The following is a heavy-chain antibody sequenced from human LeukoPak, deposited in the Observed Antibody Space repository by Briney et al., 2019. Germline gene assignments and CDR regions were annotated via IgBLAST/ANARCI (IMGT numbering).Heavy chain of an antibody. CDR1: GFTFSSYG. D-gene: IGHD2-2*01. CDR2: IRYDGSNK. Sequence: PGGSLRLSCAASGFTFSSYGMHWVRQAPGKGLEWVAFIRYDGSNKYYADSVKGRFTISRDNSKNTLYLQMNSLRAEDTAVYYCAKEASYCSSTSCHGPPIRGFQHWGQGTLVTVSS. J-gene: IGHJ1*01. CDR3: AKEASYCSSTSCHGPPIRGFQH. V-gene: IGHV3-30*02.